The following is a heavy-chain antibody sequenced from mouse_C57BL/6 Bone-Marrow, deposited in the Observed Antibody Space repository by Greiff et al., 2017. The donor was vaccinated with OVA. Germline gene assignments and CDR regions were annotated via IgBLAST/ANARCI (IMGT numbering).Heavy chain of an antibody. CDR1: GYTFTSYW. D-gene: IGHD1-1*01. Sequence: QVQLQQSGAELVKPGASVKLSCKASGYTFTSYWMHWVKQRPGQGLEWIGMIHPNSGSTNYNEKFKSKATLTVDKSSSTAYMQLSSLTSEDSAVYYCARLMTTVVATEYFDYWGQGTTLTVSS. V-gene: IGHV1-64*01. J-gene: IGHJ2*01. CDR2: IHPNSGST. CDR3: ARLMTTVVATEYFDY.